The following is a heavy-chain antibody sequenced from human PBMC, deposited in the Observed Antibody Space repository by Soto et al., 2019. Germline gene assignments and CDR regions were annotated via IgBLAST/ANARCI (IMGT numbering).Heavy chain of an antibody. CDR2: ISYDGSNK. V-gene: IGHV3-30*18. Sequence: QVQLVESGGGVVQPGRSLRLSCAASGFTFSSYGMHWVRQAPGKGLEWVAVISYDGSNKYYADSVKGRFTISRDNSTNTRDLQMNSLRAEDTAVYYCAKDLGLTTVATLDYWGQGTLVTVSS. D-gene: IGHD4-17*01. CDR1: GFTFSSYG. J-gene: IGHJ4*02. CDR3: AKDLGLTTVATLDY.